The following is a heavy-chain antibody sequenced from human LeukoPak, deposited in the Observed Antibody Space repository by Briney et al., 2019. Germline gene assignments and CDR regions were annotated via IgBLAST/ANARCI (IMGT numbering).Heavy chain of an antibody. D-gene: IGHD2-2*01. CDR3: ARDPRCSSTSCYRTPGIDP. CDR2: IYYSGST. V-gene: IGHV4-31*03. J-gene: IGHJ5*02. CDR1: GGPISSGGYY. Sequence: SETLSLTCTVSGGPISSGGYYWSWIRQHPGKGLEWIGYIYYSGSTYYNPSLKSRVTISVDTSKNQFSLKLSSVTAADTAVYYCARDPRCSSTSCYRTPGIDPWGQGTLVTVSS.